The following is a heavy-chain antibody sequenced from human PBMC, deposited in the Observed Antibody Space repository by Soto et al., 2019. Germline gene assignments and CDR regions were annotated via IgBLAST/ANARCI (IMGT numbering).Heavy chain of an antibody. Sequence: GPTVATLTQTLTLTCTFSWFALSTSGMCVCWIRQPPGKALEWLARIDWDDDKYYSTSLKTRLTISKDTSKNQVVLTMTNMDPVDTATYYCARGRYYDFWSGYSPDYYYYMDVWGKGTTVTVSS. CDR1: WFALSTSGMC. J-gene: IGHJ6*03. CDR3: ARGRYYDFWSGYSPDYYYYMDV. CDR2: IDWDDDK. V-gene: IGHV2-70*11. D-gene: IGHD3-3*01.